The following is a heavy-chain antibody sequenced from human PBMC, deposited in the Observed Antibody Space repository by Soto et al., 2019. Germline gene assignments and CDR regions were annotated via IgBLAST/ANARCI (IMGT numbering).Heavy chain of an antibody. Sequence: PGGSLRLSCAASGFTFSSYWMHWVRQAPGKGLVWVSRINSDGSSTSYADSVKGRFTISRDNAKNTLYLQMNSLRAEDTAVYYCVRDSSYGDYDEFDYWGQGTLVTVSS. CDR1: GFTFSSYW. CDR2: INSDGSST. D-gene: IGHD4-17*01. J-gene: IGHJ4*02. CDR3: VRDSSYGDYDEFDY. V-gene: IGHV3-74*01.